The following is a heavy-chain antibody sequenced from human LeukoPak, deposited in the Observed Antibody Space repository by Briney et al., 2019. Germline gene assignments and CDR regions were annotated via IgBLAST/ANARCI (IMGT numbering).Heavy chain of an antibody. CDR1: GYTFTTYA. D-gene: IGHD2-15*01. CDR3: ATLCCGSYYMDV. CDR2: INPNSGGT. V-gene: IGHV1-2*02. Sequence: ASVKVSCKASGYTFTTYAMNWVRQAPGQGLEWMGWINPNSGGTNYAQKFQGRVTMTRDTSISTAYMELSRLRSEDTAVYYCATLCCGSYYMDVWGKGTTVTVSS. J-gene: IGHJ6*03.